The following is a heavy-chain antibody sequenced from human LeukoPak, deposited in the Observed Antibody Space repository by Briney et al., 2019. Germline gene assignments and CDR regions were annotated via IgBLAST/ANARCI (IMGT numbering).Heavy chain of an antibody. CDR3: IREYEGGYFDY. D-gene: IGHD2-8*01. V-gene: IGHV1-46*01. J-gene: IGHJ4*02. Sequence: ASVKVSCKTSGYTFTDYYIHWVRQAPGQGLEWIGIIYPSVDTTDSSQKFKGRVTVTRDTSTSTVYMELRTLSSEDTAIYYCIREYEGGYFDYWGQGTLVTVSS. CDR2: IYPSVDTT. CDR1: GYTFTDYY.